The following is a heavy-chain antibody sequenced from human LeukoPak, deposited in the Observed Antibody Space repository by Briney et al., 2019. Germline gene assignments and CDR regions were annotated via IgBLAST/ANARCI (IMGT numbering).Heavy chain of an antibody. V-gene: IGHV3-64*01. CDR2: ISSNGGST. CDR3: ARDPLPSGSWSGAFDI. Sequence: GGSLRLSCAASGFTFSSYAMHWVRQAPGKGLEYVSAISSNGGSTYYANSVKGRFTISRDNSKNTLYLQMGSLRAEDMAVYYCARDPLPSGSWSGAFDIWGQGTMVTVSS. D-gene: IGHD6-13*01. J-gene: IGHJ3*02. CDR1: GFTFSSYA.